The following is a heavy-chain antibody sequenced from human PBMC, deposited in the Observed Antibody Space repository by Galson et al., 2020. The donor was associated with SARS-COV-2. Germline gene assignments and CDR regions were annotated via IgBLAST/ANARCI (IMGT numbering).Heavy chain of an antibody. V-gene: IGHV4-34*01. CDR1: GGSFSGYS. CDR3: ARGRRGVVPAPGLGLGPDDPYYYRGG. D-gene: IGHD3-16*01. J-gene: IGHJ6*03. Sequence: SETLSLTCAVYGGSFSGYSWTWIRQPPGKGLEWIGEINIGGNTNYSPSLRIRVTISGDTSKNQFSLNLRSLTAADTGLYYCARGRRGVVPAPGLGLGPDDPYYYRGGGAMGTTVTVSS. CDR2: INIGGNT.